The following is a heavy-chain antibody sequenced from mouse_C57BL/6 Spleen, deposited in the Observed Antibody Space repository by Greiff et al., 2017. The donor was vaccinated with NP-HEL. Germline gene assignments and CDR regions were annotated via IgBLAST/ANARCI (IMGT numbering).Heavy chain of an antibody. D-gene: IGHD2-4*01. Sequence: EVQLVESGGGLVKPGGSLKLSCAASGFTFSDYGMHWVRQAPEKGLEWVAYISSGSSTIYYADTVKGRFTISRDNAKNTLFLQMTSLRSEDTAMYYCARRDYDYDGSYFDYWGQGTTLTVSS. CDR2: ISSGSSTI. CDR3: ARRDYDYDGSYFDY. J-gene: IGHJ2*01. V-gene: IGHV5-17*01. CDR1: GFTFSDYG.